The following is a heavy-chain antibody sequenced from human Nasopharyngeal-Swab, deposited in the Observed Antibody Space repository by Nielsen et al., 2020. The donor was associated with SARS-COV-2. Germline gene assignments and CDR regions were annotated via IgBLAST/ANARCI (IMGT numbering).Heavy chain of an antibody. CDR3: VVGSLA. CDR2: ATADGTDT. V-gene: IGHV3-74*01. CDR1: GFTFDDYA. J-gene: IGHJ3*01. D-gene: IGHD6-13*01. Sequence: GESLKISCAASGFTFDDYAMNWVRQVPGKGLVFVSRATADGTDTFYADSVKGRFTISRDNAKNAVYLEMNSLRVEDTAVYYCVVGSLAWGQGTMVTVSS.